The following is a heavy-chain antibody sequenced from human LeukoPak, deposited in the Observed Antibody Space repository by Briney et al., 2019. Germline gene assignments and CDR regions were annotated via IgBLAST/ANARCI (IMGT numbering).Heavy chain of an antibody. CDR3: ARAYDSSGYSDY. J-gene: IGHJ4*02. D-gene: IGHD3-22*01. Sequence: SETLSLTCTVSGYSISSGYYWGWIRQPPGKGLEWIGSIYHSGSTYYNPSLKSRVTISVDTSKSQFSLRLSSVTAADTAVYYCARAYDSSGYSDYWGQGTLVTVSS. V-gene: IGHV4-38-2*02. CDR1: GYSISSGYY. CDR2: IYHSGST.